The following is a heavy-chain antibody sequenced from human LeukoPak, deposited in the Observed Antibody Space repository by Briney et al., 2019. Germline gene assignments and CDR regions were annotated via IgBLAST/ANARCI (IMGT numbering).Heavy chain of an antibody. D-gene: IGHD6-19*01. CDR1: GGSISSYF. CDR2: IHYSGST. CDR3: ARWYSSGWAFDY. Sequence: SETLSLTCTVSGGSISSYFWTWIRQPPGKGLEWIGYIHYSGSTKYNPSLKSRVTISVDTSRNQFSLKLSSVTAADTAVYYCARWYSSGWAFDYWGQGTLVTVSS. J-gene: IGHJ4*02. V-gene: IGHV4-59*08.